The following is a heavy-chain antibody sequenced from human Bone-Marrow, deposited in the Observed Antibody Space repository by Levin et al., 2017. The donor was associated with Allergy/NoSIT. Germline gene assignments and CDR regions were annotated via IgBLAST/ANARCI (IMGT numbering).Heavy chain of an antibody. CDR2: ISYDGDNK. Sequence: GGSLRLSCAASGFVFSTFDMLWVRQAPVKGLEWVALISYDGDNKYYADSVKGRFTISRDSSKNTLYLQMNSLRVDDTAVYYCARGDSGYEGEAIDIWGKGTMDTVSS. CDR1: GFVFSTFD. CDR3: ARGDSGYEGEAIDI. D-gene: IGHD5-12*01. J-gene: IGHJ3*02. V-gene: IGHV3-30-3*01.